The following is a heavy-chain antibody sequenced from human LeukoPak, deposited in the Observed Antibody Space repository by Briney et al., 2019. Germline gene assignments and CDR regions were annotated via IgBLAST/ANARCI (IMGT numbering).Heavy chain of an antibody. CDR2: IKSRPDGGTT. CDR3: ITVYDSVAN. J-gene: IGHJ4*02. V-gene: IGHV3-15*01. Sequence: GGSLKLSCAASGFTFSGSAMHWVRQAPGKGLEWVGRIKSRPDGGTTDFAAPVKGRFTISRDDSKNTLYLHMNSLKTEDTAVYYCITVYDSVANWGRGTLVTVSS. CDR1: GFTFSGSA. D-gene: IGHD5-12*01.